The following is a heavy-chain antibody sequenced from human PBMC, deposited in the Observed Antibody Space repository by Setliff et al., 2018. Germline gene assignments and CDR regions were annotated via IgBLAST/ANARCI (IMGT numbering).Heavy chain of an antibody. V-gene: IGHV4-59*11. CDR3: ARDVHSGSYYN. Sequence: PSETLSLTCTVSGGSISSHYWSWIRQPPGKGLEWIGSIYYSGSTNYNPSLKSRVTISVDTSKNQFSLKLSSVTAADTAVYYCARDVHSGSYYNWGQGTLVTVSS. CDR2: IYYSGST. D-gene: IGHD3-10*01. CDR1: GGSISSHY. J-gene: IGHJ4*02.